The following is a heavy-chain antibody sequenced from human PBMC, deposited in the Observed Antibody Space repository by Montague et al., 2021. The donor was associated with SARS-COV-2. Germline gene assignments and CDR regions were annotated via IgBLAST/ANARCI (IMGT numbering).Heavy chain of an antibody. CDR2: MYYSGST. V-gene: IGHV4-39*07. J-gene: IGHJ6*02. CDR1: GGSISSSNYY. CDR3: ARDDIVLQGVTKGMDV. D-gene: IGHD3-10*01. Sequence: SETLSLTCTVSGGSISSSNYYWGWIRQPPGKSLVWIVYMYYSGSTYYNPSLKSRVTISIDTSKNQFSLKLSSVTAADTAVYYCARDDIVLQGVTKGMDVWGQGTTVTVSS.